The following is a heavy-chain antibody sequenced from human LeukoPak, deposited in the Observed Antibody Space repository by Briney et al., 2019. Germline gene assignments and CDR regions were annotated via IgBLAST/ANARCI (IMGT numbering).Heavy chain of an antibody. J-gene: IGHJ4*02. CDR1: GGSISSSSYY. CDR3: ARIRLEETRIDY. V-gene: IGHV4-39*07. Sequence: PSETLSLTCTVSGGSISSSSYYRGWIRQSPGKGLEWIGSISYNGRTYYNPSLKSRVTISVDTSKNQFSLKLSSVTAADTAVYYCARIRLEETRIDYWGQGTLVTVSS. CDR2: ISYNGRT. D-gene: IGHD3-3*01.